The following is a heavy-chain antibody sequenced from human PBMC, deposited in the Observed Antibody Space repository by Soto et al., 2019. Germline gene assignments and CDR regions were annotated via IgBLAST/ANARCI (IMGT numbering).Heavy chain of an antibody. CDR1: GYTFTSYA. J-gene: IGHJ5*02. D-gene: IGHD3-22*01. CDR3: ARDRRFYDSSGFWFDP. CDR2: INAGNGNT. V-gene: IGHV1-3*01. Sequence: ASVKVSCKASGYTFTSYAMHWVRQAPGQRLEWMGWINAGNGNTKYSQKFQGRVTITRDTSASTAYMELGSLRSEDTAVYYCARDRRFYDSSGFWFDPWGQGTLVTVSS.